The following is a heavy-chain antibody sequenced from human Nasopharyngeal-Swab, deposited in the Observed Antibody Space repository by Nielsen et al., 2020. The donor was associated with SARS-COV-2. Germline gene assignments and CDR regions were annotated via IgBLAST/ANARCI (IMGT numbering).Heavy chain of an antibody. J-gene: IGHJ6*03. CDR1: SFTFSSYA. D-gene: IGHD3-10*01. CDR3: AKGGYGSVSYYPHMDV. CDR2: ISGSGGST. V-gene: IGHV3-23*01. Sequence: ESLKISCAASSFTFSSYAMSWVRQAPGKGLEWVSAISGSGGSTYYADSVKGRFTISRDNSKNALYLQMNGLRAEDTAVYFCAKGGYGSVSYYPHMDVWGKGTTVTVSS.